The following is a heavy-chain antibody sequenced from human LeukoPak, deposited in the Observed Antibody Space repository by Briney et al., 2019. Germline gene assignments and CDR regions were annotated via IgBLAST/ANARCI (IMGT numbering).Heavy chain of an antibody. CDR2: IYYSGST. CDR1: DGSISSYY. J-gene: IGHJ5*02. Sequence: PAETLSLTCTVSDGSISSYYWSWIRQPPGKGLEWIGYIYYSGSTNYNPSLKSRVTISVDTSKNQFSLKLSSVTAADTAVYYCARQVLLWFGELEDNWFDPWGQGTLVTVSS. D-gene: IGHD3-10*01. V-gene: IGHV4-59*08. CDR3: ARQVLLWFGELEDNWFDP.